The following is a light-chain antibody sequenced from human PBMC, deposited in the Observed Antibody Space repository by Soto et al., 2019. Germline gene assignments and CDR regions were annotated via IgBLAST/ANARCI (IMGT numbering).Light chain of an antibody. CDR1: QSVSSSY. V-gene: IGKV3-20*01. CDR2: GAS. J-gene: IGKJ1*01. CDR3: QQYGSSRT. Sequence: EIVLTQSPGTLSLSPGERATLSCRASQSVSSSYLAWYQQKPGQARRLLIYGASSRATGIPDRFSGSGSGTDFTLLISSLEPEDFAVYYCQQYGSSRTFGQGTKVEIK.